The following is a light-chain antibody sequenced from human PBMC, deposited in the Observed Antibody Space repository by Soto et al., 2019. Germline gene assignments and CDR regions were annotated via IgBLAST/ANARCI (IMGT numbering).Light chain of an antibody. Sequence: DIQMTQSPSSLSASVGDRATFTCRASESIARHLNWYQQKPGKAPKLLIYAASSLQNGVPSRFRGGGSGTDFTLTISNLQPQDFATYYCQQTYSTLSITFGQGTRLEIK. V-gene: IGKV1-39*01. CDR2: AAS. CDR1: ESIARH. J-gene: IGKJ5*01. CDR3: QQTYSTLSIT.